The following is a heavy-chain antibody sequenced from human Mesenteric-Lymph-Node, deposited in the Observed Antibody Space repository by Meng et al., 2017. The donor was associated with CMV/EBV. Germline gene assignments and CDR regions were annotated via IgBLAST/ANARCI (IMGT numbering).Heavy chain of an antibody. CDR2: VNPSGGAT. V-gene: IGHV1-46*01. Sequence: ASVKVSCKASGYTFTSYDINWVRQATGQGLEWMGLVNPSGGATINAQRFRGRVTMTRDTSTSTVYMELSTLGSEDTAVYYCARGNSITLDFWGQGTLVTVSS. CDR3: ARGNSITLDF. CDR1: GYTFTSYD. D-gene: IGHD3-10*01. J-gene: IGHJ4*02.